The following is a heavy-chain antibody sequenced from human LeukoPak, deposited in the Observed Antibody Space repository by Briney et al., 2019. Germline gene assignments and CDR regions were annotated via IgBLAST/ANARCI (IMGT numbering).Heavy chain of an antibody. CDR2: IGSGGST. CDR1: GITFSSYA. Sequence: PGGSLRLSCAASGITFSSYAMSWVRQAPGKGLEWVAGIGSGGSTYYADSVKGRFTISRDNSKNTLYLQMNSLRAEDTAVYYCARSRGSSGRYYFDYWGQGTLVTVSS. CDR3: ARSRGSSGRYYFDY. J-gene: IGHJ4*02. V-gene: IGHV3-23*01. D-gene: IGHD6-19*01.